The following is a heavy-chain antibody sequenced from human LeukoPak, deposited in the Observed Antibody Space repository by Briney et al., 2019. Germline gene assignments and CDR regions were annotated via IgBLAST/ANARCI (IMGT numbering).Heavy chain of an antibody. J-gene: IGHJ4*02. V-gene: IGHV4-61*02. CDR3: ARDGSGWFTLDY. Sequence: SETLSLTCTVSGGSISSGSYYWSWIRQPAGKGLEWIGRIYTSGSTNYNPSLKSRVTISVDTSKNQFSLKLSSVTAADTAVYYCARDGSGWFTLDYWGQGTLVTVSS. CDR2: IYTSGST. CDR1: GGSISSGSYY. D-gene: IGHD6-19*01.